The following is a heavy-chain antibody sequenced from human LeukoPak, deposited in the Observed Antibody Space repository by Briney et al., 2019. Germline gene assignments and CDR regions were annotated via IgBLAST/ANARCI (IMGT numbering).Heavy chain of an antibody. CDR3: ARKPGVRVVVRRRFDP. D-gene: IGHD2-2*01. Sequence: SSETLSLTCTVSGGSISSSSYYWGWIRQPPGKGLEWIGSIYYSGSTYYNPSLKSRVTISVDTSKNQFSLKLSSVTAADTAVCYCARKPGVRVVVRRRFDPWGQGTLVTVSS. CDR1: GGSISSSSYY. V-gene: IGHV4-39*07. J-gene: IGHJ5*02. CDR2: IYYSGST.